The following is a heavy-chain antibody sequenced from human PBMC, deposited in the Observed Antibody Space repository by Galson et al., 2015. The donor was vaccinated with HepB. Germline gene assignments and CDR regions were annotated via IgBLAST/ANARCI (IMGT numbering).Heavy chain of an antibody. Sequence: SVKVSCKASGGTFSSYAISWVRQAPGQGLEWMGGIIPIFGTANYAQKFQGRVTITADESTSTAYMELCSLRSEDTAVYYCASQPVWNCPSLMWTPAEGMDVWGQGTTVTVSS. CDR1: GGTFSSYA. V-gene: IGHV1-69*13. CDR2: IIPIFGTA. D-gene: IGHD1-7*01. CDR3: ASQPVWNCPSLMWTPAEGMDV. J-gene: IGHJ6*02.